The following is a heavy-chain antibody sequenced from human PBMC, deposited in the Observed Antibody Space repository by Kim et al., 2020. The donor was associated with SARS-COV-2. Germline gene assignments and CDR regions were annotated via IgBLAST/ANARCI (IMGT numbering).Heavy chain of an antibody. CDR3: ARGATMVRGVITPTGKVDY. CDR1: GYTFTGYY. D-gene: IGHD3-10*01. V-gene: IGHV1-2*04. CDR2: INPNSGGT. J-gene: IGHJ4*02. Sequence: ASVKVSCKASGYTFTGYYMHWVRQAPGQGLEWMGWINPNSGGTNYAQKFQGWVTMTRDTSISTAYMELSRLRSDDTAVYYCARGATMVRGVITPTGKVDYWGQGTLVTVSS.